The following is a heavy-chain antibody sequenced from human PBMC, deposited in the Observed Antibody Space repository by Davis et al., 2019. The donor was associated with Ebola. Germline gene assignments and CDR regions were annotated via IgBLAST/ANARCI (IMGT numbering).Heavy chain of an antibody. J-gene: IGHJ5*02. CDR3: ARVWKYQLLQTGGWFDP. CDR1: GGTFSSYA. Sequence: SVKVSCKASGGTFSSYAISWVRQAPGQGLEWMGRIIPILGIANYAQKFQGRVTITADKSTSTAYMELSSLRSEDTAVYYCARVWKYQLLQTGGWFDPWGQGTLVTVSS. D-gene: IGHD2-2*01. V-gene: IGHV1-69*04. CDR2: IIPILGIA.